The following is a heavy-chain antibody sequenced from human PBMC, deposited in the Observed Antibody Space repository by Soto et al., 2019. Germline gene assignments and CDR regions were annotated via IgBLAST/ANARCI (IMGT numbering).Heavy chain of an antibody. V-gene: IGHV1-46*01. CDR2: INPSGGST. CDR3: ATVEYSSSPG. D-gene: IGHD6-6*01. J-gene: IGHJ4*02. CDR1: GYTFTSYY. Sequence: VSVKVFCKASGYTFTSYYMHWVRQAPGQGLEWMGIINPSGGSTSYAQKFQGRVTMTRDTSTSTVYMELSSRRSEDTAVYCCATVEYSSSPGWGQGTLVTVAS.